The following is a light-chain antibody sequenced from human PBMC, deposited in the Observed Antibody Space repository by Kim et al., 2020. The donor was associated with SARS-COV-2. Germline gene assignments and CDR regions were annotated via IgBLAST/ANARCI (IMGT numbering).Light chain of an antibody. J-gene: IGKJ2*01. V-gene: IGKV1-27*01. CDR2: PAY. CDR1: QGISNY. CDR3: QKYNSVPYT. Sequence: DIQMTQSPSSLSASVGDRVTITCRASQGISNYLAWFQQKPGKAPKVLIYPAYTLQPGVPSRFSGSGSGTDFTLTISSLQPEDVGTYYCQKYNSVPYTFGQGTRLEIK.